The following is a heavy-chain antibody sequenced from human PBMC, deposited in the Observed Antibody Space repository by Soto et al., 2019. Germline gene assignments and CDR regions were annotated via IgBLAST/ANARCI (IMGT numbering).Heavy chain of an antibody. J-gene: IGHJ4*02. V-gene: IGHV3-66*01. CDR2: IYSGGST. D-gene: IGHD4-17*01. CDR1: GFTVSSNY. Sequence: EVQLVESGGGLVQPGGSLRLSCAASGFTVSSNYMSWVRQAPGKGLEWVSVIYSGGSTYYAVSVKGRFTISRDNSKNTLYLQMNSLRAEDTAVYYCASSYDYGDYQDVTGFDYWGQGTLVTVSS. CDR3: ASSYDYGDYQDVTGFDY.